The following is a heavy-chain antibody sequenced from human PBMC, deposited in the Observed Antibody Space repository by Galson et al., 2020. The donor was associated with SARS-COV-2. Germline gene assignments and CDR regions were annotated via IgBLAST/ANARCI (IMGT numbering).Heavy chain of an antibody. D-gene: IGHD2-15*01. CDR1: GGSFRGYY. Sequence: SQTLSLTCAVIGGSFRGYYWSWIRQPPGKGLERIGEINHGGSTNYNPSLKSRVTISVDTSKNQLSLKLTSVTAADTAVYYCAAWKGYCSDGSCYPLYGIDVWGQGTTVTVSS. J-gene: IGHJ6*02. V-gene: IGHV4-34*01. CDR3: AAWKGYCSDGSCYPLYGIDV. CDR2: INHGGST.